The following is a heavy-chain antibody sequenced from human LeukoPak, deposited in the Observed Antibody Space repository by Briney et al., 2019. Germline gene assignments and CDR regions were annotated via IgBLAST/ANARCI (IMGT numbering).Heavy chain of an antibody. CDR1: GGTFSSYA. CDR3: ARPIGYSSGWYRAYYYGMDV. Sequence: SVKVSCKASGGTFSSYAISWVRQAPGQGLEWMGGMIPIFGTANYAQKFQGRVTITADESTSTAYMELSSLRSEDTAVYYCARPIGYSSGWYRAYYYGMDVWGQGTTVTVSS. D-gene: IGHD6-19*01. V-gene: IGHV1-69*13. CDR2: MIPIFGTA. J-gene: IGHJ6*02.